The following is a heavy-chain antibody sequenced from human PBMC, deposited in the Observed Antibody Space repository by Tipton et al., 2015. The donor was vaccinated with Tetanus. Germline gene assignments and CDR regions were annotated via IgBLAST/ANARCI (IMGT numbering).Heavy chain of an antibody. J-gene: IGHJ4*02. CDR3: ARGGKEYGDPPDY. D-gene: IGHD4-17*01. CDR2: IYYRGTS. CDR1: GDSISSGPYS. V-gene: IGHV4-31*03. Sequence: TLSLTCTVSGDSISSGPYSWSWLRQHPGKGLELIGYIYYRGTSYISPSLTRRVSIAVDTSRNQFSLNLTSVTVADSAVYYWARGGKEYGDPPDYWGRGTLVTVSS.